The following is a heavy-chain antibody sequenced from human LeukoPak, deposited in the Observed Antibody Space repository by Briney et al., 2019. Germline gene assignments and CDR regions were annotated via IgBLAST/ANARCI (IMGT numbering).Heavy chain of an antibody. CDR3: AKGRNTYYKDYYYVMDV. CDR2: VSWSSGNI. D-gene: IGHD3-10*01. J-gene: IGHJ6*02. CDR1: GFTFDDYA. V-gene: IGHV3-9*01. Sequence: GRSLRLSCAASGFTFDDYAMHWVRQAPGKGLEWVSGVSWSSGNIDYADSVKGRFTISRDNAKNSLSLQMNSLRAEDTALYYCAKGRNTYYKDYYYVMDVWGQGTTVTVSS.